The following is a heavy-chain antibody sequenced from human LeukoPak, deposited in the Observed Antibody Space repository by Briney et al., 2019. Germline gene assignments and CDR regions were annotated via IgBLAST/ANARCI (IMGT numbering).Heavy chain of an antibody. J-gene: IGHJ4*02. Sequence: ASVKVSCKASGYAFTAYYMDWVRQAPGQGLEWLGWIDANSGGTNYAQKFQGRVTMTRDTSINTVYMELSRLRSDDTAVYFCATELPGYGALDSWGQGTLVTVSS. CDR1: GYAFTAYY. CDR2: IDANSGGT. V-gene: IGHV1-2*02. D-gene: IGHD4-17*01. CDR3: ATELPGYGALDS.